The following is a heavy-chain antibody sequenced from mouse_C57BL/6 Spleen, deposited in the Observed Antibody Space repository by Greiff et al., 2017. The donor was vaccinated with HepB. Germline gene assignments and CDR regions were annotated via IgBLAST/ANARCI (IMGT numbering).Heavy chain of an antibody. J-gene: IGHJ2*01. D-gene: IGHD1-1*01. CDR1: GYAFSSYW. CDR3: ATTVVPQYYFDY. V-gene: IGHV1-80*01. CDR2: IYPGDGDT. Sequence: VQLQQSGAELVKPGASVKISCKASGYAFSSYWMNWVKQRPGKGLEWIGQIYPGDGDTNYNGKFKGKATLTADKSSSTAYMQLSSLTSEDSAVYFCATTVVPQYYFDYWGQGTTLTVSS.